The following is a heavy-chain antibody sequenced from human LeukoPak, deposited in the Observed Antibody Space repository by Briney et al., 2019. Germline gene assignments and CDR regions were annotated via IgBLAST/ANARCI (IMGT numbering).Heavy chain of an antibody. CDR1: GGSFSGYY. J-gene: IGHJ5*02. Sequence: PSETLSLTCAVYGGSFSGYYWSWIRQPPGKGLEWIGEINHSGSTNYNPSLKSRVTISVDTSKKQFSLKLSSVTAADTAVYYCARTAVVVVVRTSWYDPWGQGTLVTVSS. V-gene: IGHV4-34*01. CDR3: ARTAVVVVVRTSWYDP. D-gene: IGHD3-22*01. CDR2: INHSGST.